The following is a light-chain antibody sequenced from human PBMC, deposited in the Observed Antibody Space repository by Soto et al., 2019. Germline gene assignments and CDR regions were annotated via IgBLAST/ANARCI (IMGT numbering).Light chain of an antibody. CDR1: NSNIGTNS. V-gene: IGLV1-44*01. CDR2: SNN. J-gene: IGLJ3*02. Sequence: QPVLTQPPSVSGTPGQRVTISCSGSNSNIGTNSMNWYQQLPGTAPKLLIHSNNQRPSGVPDRFSGSKSGTSASLAISGLQSEDEADYYCAAWDGSLNGWVFGGGTKVTVL. CDR3: AAWDGSLNGWV.